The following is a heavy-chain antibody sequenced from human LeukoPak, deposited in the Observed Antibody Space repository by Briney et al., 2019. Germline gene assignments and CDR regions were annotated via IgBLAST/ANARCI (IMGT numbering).Heavy chain of an antibody. Sequence: ASVKVSCKASGYTFFNYGISWVRQAPGQGLEWMGWISAYNGDTKYAQKLQGRVTMTTDTSTRTAYVELRSLRSDDTAVHFCARAGYYDSSGYYHFDYWGQGTLVTVSS. D-gene: IGHD3-22*01. CDR3: ARAGYYDSSGYYHFDY. V-gene: IGHV1-18*01. CDR1: GYTFFNYG. J-gene: IGHJ4*02. CDR2: ISAYNGDT.